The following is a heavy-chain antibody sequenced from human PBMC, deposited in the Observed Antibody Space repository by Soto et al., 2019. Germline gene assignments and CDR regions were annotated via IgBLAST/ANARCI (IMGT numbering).Heavy chain of an antibody. CDR3: ASLSAGYYYDSSEYYFDY. Sequence: SSEALSLTCTVAGGCISSGGYYWSWVRQHPGKGLEWSGYIYYTVSTYNNPSLTSRVTISVDTSKNQFSLKLSSVTAADTAVYYCASLSAGYYYDSSEYYFDYWGQGTLVTASS. D-gene: IGHD3-22*01. V-gene: IGHV4-31*03. J-gene: IGHJ4*02. CDR1: GGCISSGGYY. CDR2: IYYTVST.